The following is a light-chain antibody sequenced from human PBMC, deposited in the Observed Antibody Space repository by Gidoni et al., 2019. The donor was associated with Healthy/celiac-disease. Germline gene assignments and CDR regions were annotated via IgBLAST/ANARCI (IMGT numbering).Light chain of an antibody. Sequence: SYELTQPPSVSVSPGQTASITCSGDKLGDKYACWYQQKPGQSPVLVIYQDSKRPSGIPERFSGSNSGNTATLTISGTQAMDEADSSCQAWDSSTVVFGGGTKLTVL. CDR1: KLGDKY. CDR3: QAWDSSTVV. J-gene: IGLJ2*01. V-gene: IGLV3-1*01. CDR2: QDS.